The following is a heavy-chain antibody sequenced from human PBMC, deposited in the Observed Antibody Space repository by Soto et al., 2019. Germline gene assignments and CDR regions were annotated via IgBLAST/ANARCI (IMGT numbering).Heavy chain of an antibody. J-gene: IGHJ4*02. CDR3: AKLSIQKSWAVTFDQ. CDR2: ISYDGSET. D-gene: IGHD4-17*01. Sequence: ESGGGVVQPGRSLRLSCAASGFTFGDYGMHWVRQAPGKGLEGVADISYDGSETYYADSVEGRFTVSRDNSKSVLYLQMNSLRLDDTAVYYCAKLSIQKSWAVTFDQWGQGTLVTVSS. CDR1: GFTFGDYG. V-gene: IGHV3-30*18.